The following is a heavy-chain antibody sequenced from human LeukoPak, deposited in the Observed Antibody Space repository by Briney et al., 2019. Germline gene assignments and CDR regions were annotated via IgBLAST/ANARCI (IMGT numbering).Heavy chain of an antibody. CDR1: GGSISSGSYY. Sequence: SETLSLTCTVSGGSISSGSYYWSWIRQPAGKGLEWIGRIYTSGSTNYNPSLKSRVTISVDTSKNQFSLKLSSVTAADTAVYYCARPRGLGFLDAFDIWGQGTMVTVSS. CDR3: ARPRGLGFLDAFDI. J-gene: IGHJ3*02. D-gene: IGHD6-19*01. V-gene: IGHV4-61*02. CDR2: IYTSGST.